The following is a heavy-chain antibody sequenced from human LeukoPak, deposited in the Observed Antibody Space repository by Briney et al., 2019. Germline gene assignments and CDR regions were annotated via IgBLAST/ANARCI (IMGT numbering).Heavy chain of an antibody. V-gene: IGHV3-74*01. J-gene: IGHJ5*02. CDR3: AKGYTAMVRGSWFDP. CDR1: GFNIRTYW. Sequence: GGSLRLSCAVTGFNIRTYWIHWVRHGPGRGVEWVARINGEGSRISHVDSVKGRFTISRDKAKNSLYLQMNSLRAEDTALYYCAKGYTAMVRGSWFDPWGQGTLVTVSS. CDR2: INGEGSRI. D-gene: IGHD5-18*01.